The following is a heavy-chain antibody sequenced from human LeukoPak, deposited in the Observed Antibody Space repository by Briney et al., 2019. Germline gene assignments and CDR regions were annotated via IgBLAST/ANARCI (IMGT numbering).Heavy chain of an antibody. CDR3: ARPPTDSSGSFTMGVDY. D-gene: IGHD1-26*01. CDR2: ISSSGSTI. Sequence: GGSLRLSCAASGFTFSDYYMSWIRQAPGKGLEWVSYISSSGSTIYYADSVKGRFTISRDNAKNSLYLQMNSLRAEDTAVYYCARPPTDSSGSFTMGVDYWGQGTLVTVSS. V-gene: IGHV3-11*04. J-gene: IGHJ4*02. CDR1: GFTFSDYY.